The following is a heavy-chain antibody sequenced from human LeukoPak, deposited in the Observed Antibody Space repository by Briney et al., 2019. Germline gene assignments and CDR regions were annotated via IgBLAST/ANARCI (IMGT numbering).Heavy chain of an antibody. D-gene: IGHD5-18*01. Sequence: PSETLSLTCAVYGGSFSGYYWSWIRQPPGKGLEWIGEINHSGSTNNNPSLKSRVTISVDTSKNQYSLKLSSVTAADTAVYYCARFGDTAMATWGQGTLVTVSS. CDR3: ARFGDTAMAT. V-gene: IGHV4-34*01. CDR2: INHSGST. J-gene: IGHJ5*02. CDR1: GGSFSGYY.